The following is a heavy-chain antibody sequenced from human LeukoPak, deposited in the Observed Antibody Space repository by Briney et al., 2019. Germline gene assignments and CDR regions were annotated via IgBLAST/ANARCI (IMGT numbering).Heavy chain of an antibody. Sequence: ASVKVSCKVSGYTLTELSMHWVRQAPGKGLEWMGGFDPEDGETIYAQKFQGRVTMTEDTSTDTAYMELSSLRSEDTAVYYCARAAGEMATIRYWGQGTLVTVSS. CDR3: ARAAGEMATIRY. J-gene: IGHJ4*02. V-gene: IGHV1-24*01. D-gene: IGHD5-24*01. CDR2: FDPEDGET. CDR1: GYTLTELS.